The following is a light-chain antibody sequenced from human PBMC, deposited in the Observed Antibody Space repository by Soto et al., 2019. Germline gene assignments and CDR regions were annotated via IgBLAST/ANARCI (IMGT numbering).Light chain of an antibody. CDR1: QDISVY. CDR3: KNFNTAPPP. Sequence: DIQMTQSPSSLSASVGDRVTITCRASQDISVYLAWYQQKPGKVPKLLIYSASTLQSGVPSRFSGSGSGTDFTLTISSLQPEDVATYYCKNFNTAPPPFGKGTRLEIK. J-gene: IGKJ5*01. V-gene: IGKV1-27*01. CDR2: SAS.